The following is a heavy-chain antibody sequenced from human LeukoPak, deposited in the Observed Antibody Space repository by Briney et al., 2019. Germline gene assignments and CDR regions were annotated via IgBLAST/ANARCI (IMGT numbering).Heavy chain of an antibody. CDR2: IYYSGST. Sequence: QPSETLSLTCTVSGASIRNSAYHWGWIRQPPGKGLEWIGSIYYSGSTYYNPSLKSPVTISLDTSKNQFSLKLSSVTAADTAVYYCARGVGSKYYYGSGTYFYFDYWGQGTLVTVSS. V-gene: IGHV4-39*07. J-gene: IGHJ4*02. CDR3: ARGVGSKYYYGSGTYFYFDY. D-gene: IGHD3-10*01. CDR1: GASIRNSAYH.